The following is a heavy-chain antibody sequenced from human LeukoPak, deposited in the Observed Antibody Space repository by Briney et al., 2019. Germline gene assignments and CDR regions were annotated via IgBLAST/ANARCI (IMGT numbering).Heavy chain of an antibody. Sequence: ASVKVSCKASGYTFTGYYMHWVRQAPGQGLEWMGRINPNSGGTNYAQKFQGRVTMTRDTSISTAYMELSRLRSDDTAVYYCARDAAIYGNNGYYYLYWGQGTLVTVSS. D-gene: IGHD3-22*01. V-gene: IGHV1-2*06. J-gene: IGHJ4*02. CDR1: GYTFTGYY. CDR3: ARDAAIYGNNGYYYLY. CDR2: INPNSGGT.